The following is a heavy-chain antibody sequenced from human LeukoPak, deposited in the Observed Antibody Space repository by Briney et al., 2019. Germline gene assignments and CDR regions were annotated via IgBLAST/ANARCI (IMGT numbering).Heavy chain of an antibody. D-gene: IGHD2-8*01. CDR2: ISGSGGST. CDR3: AKDRSCTNDICHGDFDY. J-gene: IGHJ4*02. Sequence: GGSLRLSCAASGFTFSSYWMSWVRQAPGKGLEWVSSISGSGGSTYSADSVKGRFTISRDNSKNTLYLQMNSLRAEDTALYYCAKDRSCTNDICHGDFDYWGQGTLVTVSS. CDR1: GFTFSSYW. V-gene: IGHV3-23*01.